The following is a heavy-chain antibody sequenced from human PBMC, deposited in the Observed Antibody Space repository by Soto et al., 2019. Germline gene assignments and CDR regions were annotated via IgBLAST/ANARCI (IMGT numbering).Heavy chain of an antibody. Sequence: SETLSLTCTVSGGSISSGGYYWSWIRQHPGKGLEWIGYIYYSGSTYYNPSLKSRVTISLDTSKNQFSLKLSSVTAADTAVYYCAREIAAAGFDYWGQGTLVTVSS. CDR3: AREIAAAGFDY. D-gene: IGHD6-13*01. CDR1: GGSISSGGYY. J-gene: IGHJ4*02. CDR2: IYYSGST. V-gene: IGHV4-31*03.